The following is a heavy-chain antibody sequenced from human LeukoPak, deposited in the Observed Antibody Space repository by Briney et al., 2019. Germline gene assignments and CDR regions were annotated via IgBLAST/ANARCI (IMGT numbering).Heavy chain of an antibody. J-gene: IGHJ4*02. V-gene: IGHV3-30*18. Sequence: GGSLRLSCAASGFTFSSYGMHWVRQAPGKGLEWVAVISYDGSNKYYADSVKGRFTISRDNSKNTLYLQMNSLRAEDTAVYYCAKDYIYRWELLIPPYFDYWGQGTLVTVSS. CDR3: AKDYIYRWELLIPPYFDY. CDR1: GFTFSSYG. D-gene: IGHD1-26*01. CDR2: ISYDGSNK.